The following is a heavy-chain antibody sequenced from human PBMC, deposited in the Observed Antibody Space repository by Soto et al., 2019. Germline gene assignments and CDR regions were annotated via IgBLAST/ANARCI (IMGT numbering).Heavy chain of an antibody. V-gene: IGHV1-2*04. J-gene: IGHJ6*02. CDR1: GYTFTGYY. Sequence: QVQLVQSGAEVKKPGASVKVSCKAAGYTFTGYYMHWVRQAPGQGLEWMGWINPNSGGTNYAQKVQGWVTMTRDTSISTAYMELSRLRSDDTAVYYCARDSAAQANYYYGMDVWGQGTTVTVSS. CDR3: ARDSAAQANYYYGMDV. CDR2: INPNSGGT. D-gene: IGHD6-6*01.